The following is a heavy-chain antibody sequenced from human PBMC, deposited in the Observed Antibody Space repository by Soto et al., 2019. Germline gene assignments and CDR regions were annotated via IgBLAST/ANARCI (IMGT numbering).Heavy chain of an antibody. CDR1: GYTFTSYG. Sequence: ASVKVSCKASGYTFTSYGISWVRQAPGQGLEWMGWISAYHGNTNYAQKLQGRVTMTTDTSTSTAYMELRSLRSDGTAVYYCATPTPLRVAMITNINFDFWGQGTPVTVSS. CDR3: ATPTPLRVAMITNINFDF. D-gene: IGHD3-10*01. J-gene: IGHJ4*02. V-gene: IGHV1-18*01. CDR2: ISAYHGNT.